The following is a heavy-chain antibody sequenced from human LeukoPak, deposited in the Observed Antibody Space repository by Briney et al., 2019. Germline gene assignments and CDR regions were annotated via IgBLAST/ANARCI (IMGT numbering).Heavy chain of an antibody. Sequence: SETLSLTCAVYGGSSGGSYWSWIRQPPGKGLEWIGEINHSGSTNYNPSLKSRVTISVDTSKNQFSLKLSSVTAADTAVYYCARGFGGRPVDYWGQGTLVTVSS. D-gene: IGHD3-10*01. V-gene: IGHV4-34*01. CDR3: ARGFGGRPVDY. CDR2: INHSGST. J-gene: IGHJ4*02. CDR1: GGSSGGSY.